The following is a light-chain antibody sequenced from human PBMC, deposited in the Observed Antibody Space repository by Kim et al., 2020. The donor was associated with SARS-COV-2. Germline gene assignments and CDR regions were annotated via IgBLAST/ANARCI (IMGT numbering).Light chain of an antibody. V-gene: IGKV3-20*01. CDR3: QQYSYSPFT. J-gene: IGKJ4*01. CDR1: RKVSSSF. CDR2: GAS. Sequence: SPGGGSTLTCSASRKVSSSFLAWYQQKPGQPPKLLIYGASSRTTGIPDRFSGSGSGTDFTLTISRLEPEDSAVYYCQQYSYSPFTFGGGTKVDIK.